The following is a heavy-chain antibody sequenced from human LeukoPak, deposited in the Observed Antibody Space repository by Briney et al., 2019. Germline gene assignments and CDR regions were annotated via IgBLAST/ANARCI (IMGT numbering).Heavy chain of an antibody. J-gene: IGHJ6*04. CDR3: AGGAHLPYYYYGMDV. CDR1: GYTFTSYG. Sequence: ASVKVSCKASGYTFTSYGISWVRQAPGQGLEWMGWISAYNGNTNYAQKLQGRVTMTTDTSTSTAYMELRSLRSDDTAVYYCAGGAHLPYYYYGMDVWGKGTTVTVSS. V-gene: IGHV1-18*04. CDR2: ISAYNGNT.